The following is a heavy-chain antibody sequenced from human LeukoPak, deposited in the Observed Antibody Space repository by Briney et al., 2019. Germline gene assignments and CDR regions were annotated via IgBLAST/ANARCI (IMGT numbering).Heavy chain of an antibody. Sequence: GASVKVSCKASGYTFTSYGISWVRQAPGQGLEWMGWISGYNGNTNYAQKLQGRVTMTTDTSTSTAYMELRSLRSDDTAVYYCARCRITMVRGVVSPILDFDYWGQGTLVTVSS. CDR2: ISGYNGNT. CDR3: ARCRITMVRGVVSPILDFDY. D-gene: IGHD3-10*01. CDR1: GYTFTSYG. J-gene: IGHJ4*02. V-gene: IGHV1-18*01.